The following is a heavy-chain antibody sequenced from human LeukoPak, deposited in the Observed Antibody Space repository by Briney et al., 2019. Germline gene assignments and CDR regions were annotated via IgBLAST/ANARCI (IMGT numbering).Heavy chain of an antibody. D-gene: IGHD2-2*01. CDR2: IYTDGST. V-gene: IGHV3-53*01. CDR1: GFTVSSNY. CDR3: ARDSHHQYQPLLYGVGAFDI. J-gene: IGHJ3*02. Sequence: PGGSLRLSCAASGFTVSSNYMSWVRQAPGKGLEWVSVIYTDGSTYYAYSVKGRFTISRDNSKNTLYLQMNSLRAEDTAVYYCARDSHHQYQPLLYGVGAFDIWGQGTMVTVSS.